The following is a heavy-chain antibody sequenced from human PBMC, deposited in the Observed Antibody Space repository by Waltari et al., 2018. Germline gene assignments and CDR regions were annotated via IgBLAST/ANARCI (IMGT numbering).Heavy chain of an antibody. V-gene: IGHV1-2*06. J-gene: IGHJ3*02. Sequence: QVQLVQSGAEVKKPGASVKVSCKASGYTFTSYYMHWVRQAPGQGLEWMGRINPNSGGTNYAQKFQGRVTMTRDTSISTAYMELSRLRSDDTAVYYCARGAIGAGMGRAGGAFDIWGQGTMVTVSS. CDR3: ARGAIGAGMGRAGGAFDI. CDR1: GYTFTSYY. CDR2: INPNSGGT. D-gene: IGHD6-13*01.